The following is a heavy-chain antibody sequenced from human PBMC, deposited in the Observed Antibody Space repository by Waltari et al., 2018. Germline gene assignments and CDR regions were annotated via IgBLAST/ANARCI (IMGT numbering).Heavy chain of an antibody. CDR3: ARTRRGSYYFDY. CDR1: GGSFSGYC. Sequence: QVQLQQWGAGLLKPSETLSLTCAVYGGSFSGYCWSWIRQPPGKGLEWIGEINHSGSTNYNPSLKSRVTISVDTSKNQFSLKLSSVTAADTAVYYCARTRRGSYYFDYWGQGTLVTVSS. D-gene: IGHD1-26*01. CDR2: INHSGST. V-gene: IGHV4-34*01. J-gene: IGHJ4*02.